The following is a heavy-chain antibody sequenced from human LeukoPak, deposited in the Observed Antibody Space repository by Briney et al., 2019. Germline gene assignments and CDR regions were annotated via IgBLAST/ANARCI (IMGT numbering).Heavy chain of an antibody. Sequence: GGSLRLSCEASGFTFSSYWMHWVRQAPGKGLVWASRIDSDGSSTSYADSVKGRFTTSRDNARNTVYLQMNSLRADDTAVYYCARDPSSWNGYFDSWGQGTLVTVSS. CDR2: IDSDGSST. CDR1: GFTFSSYW. CDR3: ARDPSSWNGYFDS. J-gene: IGHJ4*02. D-gene: IGHD6-13*01. V-gene: IGHV3-74*01.